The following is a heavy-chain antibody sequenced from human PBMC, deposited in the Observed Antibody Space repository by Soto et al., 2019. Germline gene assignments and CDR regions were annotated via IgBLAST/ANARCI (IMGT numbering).Heavy chain of an antibody. J-gene: IGHJ6*02. CDR2: IIPIFGTA. CDR3: ARVGGQLVPDDYYGIDV. V-gene: IGHV1-69*13. CDR1: GGTFSSYA. D-gene: IGHD6-6*01. Sequence: SVKLTCKDSGGTFSSYALSWARQATGQGLERMGGIIPIFGTANYAQKFQGRVTITADESTSAAYMELSSLRSEDTAVYYCARVGGQLVPDDYYGIDVWGQGTTVTGSS.